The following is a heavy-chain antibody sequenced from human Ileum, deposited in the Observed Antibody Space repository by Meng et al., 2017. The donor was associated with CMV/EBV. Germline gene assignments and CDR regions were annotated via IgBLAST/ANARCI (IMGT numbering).Heavy chain of an antibody. CDR1: GDTLTSYD. CDR2: MKPNSGNT. CDR3: ARVTRRDGYNPLGY. V-gene: IGHV1-8*03. J-gene: IGHJ4*02. Sequence: AYGDTLTSYDNRGGRQATGQGVEWRGWMKPNSGNTGYAQKFQGRVTITRNTSISTAYMELSSLRSEDTAVYYCARVTRRDGYNPLGYWGQGTLVTVSS. D-gene: IGHD5-24*01.